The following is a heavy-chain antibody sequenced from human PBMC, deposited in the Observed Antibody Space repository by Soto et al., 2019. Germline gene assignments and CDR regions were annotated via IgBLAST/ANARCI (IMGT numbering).Heavy chain of an antibody. CDR2: IYYSENT. CDR3: ATHPPYGPLDH. D-gene: IGHD4-17*01. CDR1: GGSISSSSNH. J-gene: IGHJ4*02. V-gene: IGHV4-39*01. Sequence: QLQLQESGPGLVKPSETLSLTCTVSGGSISSSSNHWGWIRQPPGKGLEWIGNIYYSENTYYNPSLKSRVTISVDTSNKQFSLRLTSVTAADTAVYYCATHPPYGPLDHWGQGTLVTVSS.